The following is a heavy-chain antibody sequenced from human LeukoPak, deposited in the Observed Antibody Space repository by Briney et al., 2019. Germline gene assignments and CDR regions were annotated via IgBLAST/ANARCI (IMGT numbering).Heavy chain of an antibody. CDR1: GASISSHY. D-gene: IGHD6-19*01. CDR3: TRDGGVAVTPLDFDY. Sequence: SETLSLTCTVSGASISSHYWSWIRQPPGKELAWTGYISYRGSTNYNPSLKSRVTLSVDTSKNQISLRLSSVTAADTAVYYCTRDGGVAVTPLDFDYWGQGTLVTVSS. V-gene: IGHV4-59*11. J-gene: IGHJ4*02. CDR2: ISYRGST.